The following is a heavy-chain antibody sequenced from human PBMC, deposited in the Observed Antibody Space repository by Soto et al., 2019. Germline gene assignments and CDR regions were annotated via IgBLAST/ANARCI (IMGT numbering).Heavy chain of an antibody. CDR2: ISPIFGTP. V-gene: IGHV1-69*01. D-gene: IGHD1-26*01. Sequence: QVQLVQSGAEVKKPGSSVTVSCNASGGTFSSYTISWVRQAPGQGLEWMAGISPIFGTPIYAQKFQDRVTITADDSTMTAYMEMNRLTFEDTAVYYCARVVVGSLLSLDYWGQGTLVTITS. CDR1: GGTFSSYT. J-gene: IGHJ4*02. CDR3: ARVVVGSLLSLDY.